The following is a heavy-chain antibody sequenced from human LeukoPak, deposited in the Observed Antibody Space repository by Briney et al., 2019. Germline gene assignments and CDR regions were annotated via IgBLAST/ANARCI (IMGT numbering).Heavy chain of an antibody. CDR1: GFSLSTSGVG. V-gene: IGHV2-5*02. CDR3: AHRQGEYYDFWSGYYTEGGFFDY. J-gene: IGHJ4*02. Sequence: SGPTLVKPTQTLTLTCTFSGFSLSTSGVGVGWIRQPPGKALEWLALTYWDDDKRYSPALKSRLTITKDTSKIQVVLTMTNMDPVDTATYYFAHRQGEYYDFWSGYYTEGGFFDYWGQGTLVTVSS. CDR2: TYWDDDK. D-gene: IGHD3-3*01.